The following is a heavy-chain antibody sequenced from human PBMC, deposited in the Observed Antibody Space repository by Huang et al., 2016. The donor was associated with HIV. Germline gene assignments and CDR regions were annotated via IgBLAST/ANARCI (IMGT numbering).Heavy chain of an antibody. CDR3: ARGRAIYDFWSGYYDS. J-gene: IGHJ4*02. CDR1: GASSGNHY. Sequence: QVQLQESGPRLVKPSGTLSLTCTVSGASSGNHYGSWIRQTPGKGLEWIGSVYGTGSADYNPSLGGRVTMSGDTSKNQISLKLIAVTAADTAVYFCARGRAIYDFWSGYYDSWGQGSLVTVSS. CDR2: VYGTGSA. V-gene: IGHV4-59*11. D-gene: IGHD3-3*01.